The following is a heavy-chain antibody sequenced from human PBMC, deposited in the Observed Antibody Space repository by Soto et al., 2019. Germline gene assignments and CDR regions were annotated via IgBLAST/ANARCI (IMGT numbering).Heavy chain of an antibody. CDR1: GDFISSYS. J-gene: IGHJ6*02. Sequence: SETLSLTCTVSGDFISSYSWSWIRQSAGKGLEWIGRIYASGGTNYNPILKSRLTISVDTSKNQFSLKLSSVTAADTAVYYCAVLGDFQSSNHAMDAWGQGTTATVSS. V-gene: IGHV4-4*07. CDR3: AVLGDFQSSNHAMDA. D-gene: IGHD3-10*01. CDR2: IYASGGT.